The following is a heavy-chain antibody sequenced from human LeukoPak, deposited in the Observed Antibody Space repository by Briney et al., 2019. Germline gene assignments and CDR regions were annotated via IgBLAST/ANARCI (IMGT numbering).Heavy chain of an antibody. Sequence: SETLSLTCTVSGGSISSYYWSWIRQPPGKGLEWIGYIYYSGSTNYNPSLKSRVTISVDTPKNQFSLKLSSVTAADTAVYYCSTYYYGSGSYPFDYWGQGTLVTVSS. CDR2: IYYSGST. CDR1: GGSISSYY. J-gene: IGHJ4*02. D-gene: IGHD3-10*01. V-gene: IGHV4-59*12. CDR3: STYYYGSGSYPFDY.